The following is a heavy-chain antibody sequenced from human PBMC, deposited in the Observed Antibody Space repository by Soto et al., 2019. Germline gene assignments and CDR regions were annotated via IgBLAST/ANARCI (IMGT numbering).Heavy chain of an antibody. J-gene: IGHJ4*02. CDR1: GFTFSSYA. V-gene: IGHV3-48*01. CDR3: ASLDSSGFRREY. CDR2: ISSSSSTI. D-gene: IGHD3-22*01. Sequence: PGGSLRLSCAASGFTFSSYAMNWVRQAPGKGLEWLSYISSSSSTIYYADSVKGRFTISRDNAKNSLYLQMNSLRAEDTAVYYCASLDSSGFRREYWGQGTLVTVSS.